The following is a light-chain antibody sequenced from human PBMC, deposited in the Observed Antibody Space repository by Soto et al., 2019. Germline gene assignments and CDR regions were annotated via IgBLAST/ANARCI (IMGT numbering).Light chain of an antibody. CDR1: QTIPNY. CDR2: ATD. V-gene: IGKV1-39*01. J-gene: IGKJ1*01. Sequence: DIQMTQSPSSLSASVGDRVTITCRASQTIPNYLNWYQQQSGKAPKILTYATDTLQSGVPSRFSGSGSWTDYTLTISSLQPEDFATYYGQQNYNTPQTFGQGTKVDVK. CDR3: QQNYNTPQT.